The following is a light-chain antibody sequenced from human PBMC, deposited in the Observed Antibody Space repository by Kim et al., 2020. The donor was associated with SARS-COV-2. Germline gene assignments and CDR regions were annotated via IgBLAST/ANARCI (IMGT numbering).Light chain of an antibody. CDR1: QSVSSIY. CDR3: QQYGRSPLT. CDR2: GAS. J-gene: IGKJ4*01. Sequence: LSPGERATRSCRASQSVSSIYLAWYQQKSGQAPRLLIYGASSRATGTPDRFSGSGSGTDFTLTISRLEPEDFAVYYCQQYGRSPLTFGGGTKVEI. V-gene: IGKV3-20*01.